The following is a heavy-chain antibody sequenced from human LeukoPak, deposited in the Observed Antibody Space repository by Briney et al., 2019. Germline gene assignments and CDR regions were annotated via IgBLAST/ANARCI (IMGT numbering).Heavy chain of an antibody. V-gene: IGHV3-48*02. CDR2: ISSNGTTI. D-gene: IGHD2-8*02. CDR3: ARVTGTWWADY. Sequence: GGSLRLSCAASGFTVSNYGMNWVRQAPGEGLEWVSYISSNGTTIYYADSVKGRFTISRDNAKNSLHLQMNSLRDEDTAVYYCARVTGTWWADYWGQGTLVTVSS. CDR1: GFTVSNYG. J-gene: IGHJ4*02.